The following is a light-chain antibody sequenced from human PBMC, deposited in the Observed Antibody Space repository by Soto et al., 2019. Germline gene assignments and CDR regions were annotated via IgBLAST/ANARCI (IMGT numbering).Light chain of an antibody. J-gene: IGKJ1*01. CDR3: QQSYSTPPWT. CDR1: QGIGNE. CDR2: AAS. V-gene: IGKV1-17*01. Sequence: EIQMTQKPSSLSASVGDRVTITCRASQGIGNELSWYQQKPGKAPKRLIYAASSLQSGVPFRFSGSGSGTEFTLTISSLQPEDFATYYCQQSYSTPPWTFGQRSKADI.